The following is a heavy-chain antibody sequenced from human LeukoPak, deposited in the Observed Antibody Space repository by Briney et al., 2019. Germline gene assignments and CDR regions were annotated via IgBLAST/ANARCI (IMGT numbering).Heavy chain of an antibody. CDR2: IYYSGST. J-gene: IGHJ6*02. Sequence: SQTLSLTCTVSGGSISSGGYYWSWIRQHPGKGLEWIGYIYYSGSTYYNPSLKSRVTISVDTSKNQFSLKLSSVTAADTAVYYCARGDDFDYGVDVWGQGTTVTVSS. CDR3: ARGDDFDYGVDV. D-gene: IGHD3-3*01. CDR1: GGSISSGGYY. V-gene: IGHV4-31*03.